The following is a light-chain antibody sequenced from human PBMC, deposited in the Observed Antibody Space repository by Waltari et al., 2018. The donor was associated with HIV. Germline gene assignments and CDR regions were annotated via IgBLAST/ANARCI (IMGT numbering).Light chain of an antibody. CDR2: DAS. CDR1: QSLVRS. V-gene: IGKV3-11*01. J-gene: IGKJ4*01. Sequence: EIVLTQSPGTLSLSPGERATLSCRASQSLVRSLDWYQQKPGQSPRLLIYDASNRATGIPARFSGSGSGTDFTLTISSLEPEDFVVYYCQQRSSWPLTFGGGTKVEI. CDR3: QQRSSWPLT.